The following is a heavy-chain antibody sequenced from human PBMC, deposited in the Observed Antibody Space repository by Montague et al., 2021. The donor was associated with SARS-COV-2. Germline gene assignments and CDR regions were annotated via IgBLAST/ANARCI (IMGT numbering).Heavy chain of an antibody. J-gene: IGHJ3*02. V-gene: IGHV4-34*01. CDR3: ARGQRFFDWPYDAFDI. CDR2: INRSGST. Sequence: SETLSLTCAVYGGSFGVHYWSWVRQPPGKGLEWIGEINRSGSTNFNPSLKSRFTISVDTSKNQFSLKLTSVTAADTAVYYCARGQRFFDWPYDAFDIWAQGTMVIVSS. CDR1: GGSFGVHY. D-gene: IGHD3-9*01.